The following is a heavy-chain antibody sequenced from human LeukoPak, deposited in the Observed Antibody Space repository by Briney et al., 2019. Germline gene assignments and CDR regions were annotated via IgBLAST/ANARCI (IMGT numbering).Heavy chain of an antibody. CDR3: ARVILGSRDFDY. D-gene: IGHD3-16*02. Sequence: HPGGSLRLSCAASGFTFSSYGMHWVRQAPGKGLVWVSRINSDGSSTSYADSVKGRFTISRDNAKNTLYLQMNSLRAEDTAVYYCARVILGSRDFDYWGQGTLVTVSS. CDR2: INSDGSST. V-gene: IGHV3-74*01. J-gene: IGHJ4*02. CDR1: GFTFSSYG.